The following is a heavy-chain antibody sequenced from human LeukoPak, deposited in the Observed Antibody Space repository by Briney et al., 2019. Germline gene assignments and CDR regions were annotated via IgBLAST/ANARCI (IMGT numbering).Heavy chain of an antibody. D-gene: IGHD5-18*01. Sequence: ASVKVSCKVSGYTLTELSMHWVRQAPGKGLEWMGGFDPEDGETIYAQKFQGRVTMTEDTSTDTAYMELSSLRPEDTAVYYCATDHSYGYFVSVCWGQGTLVTVSS. CDR1: GYTLTELS. CDR2: FDPEDGET. J-gene: IGHJ4*02. CDR3: ATDHSYGYFVSVC. V-gene: IGHV1-24*01.